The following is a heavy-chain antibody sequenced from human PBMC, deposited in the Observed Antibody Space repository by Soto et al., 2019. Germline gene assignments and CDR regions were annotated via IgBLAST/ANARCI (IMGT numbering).Heavy chain of an antibody. V-gene: IGHV3-23*01. CDR1: EFTFSTYA. J-gene: IGHJ4*02. D-gene: IGHD6-6*01. CDR2: ISDSGDIT. Sequence: ELKLLEIGGGLVQPGGSLRLSCAASEFTFSTYAMTWVRQAPGRRLQWVATISDSGDITYYADSVKGRFTISRDNSRNTLYLQMNNLRAEDTALYYCVKPWVPSIPDRPPRIDYCGRGTLVTVSS. CDR3: VKPWVPSIPDRPPRIDY.